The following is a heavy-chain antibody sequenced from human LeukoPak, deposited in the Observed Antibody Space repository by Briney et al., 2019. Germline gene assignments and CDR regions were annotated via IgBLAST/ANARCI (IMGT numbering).Heavy chain of an antibody. J-gene: IGHJ6*03. CDR2: IYYSGGT. D-gene: IGHD6-13*01. V-gene: IGHV4-59*01. Sequence: PSETLSLTCTVSGGSINSYYWNWIRQPSGKGLEWIGYIYYSGGTNYNPSLKSRVTIAVDTSKNQFSLKLSSVTAADTAVYYCARRAAAVGTYYMDVWGKGTTVTASS. CDR3: ARRAAAVGTYYMDV. CDR1: GGSINSYY.